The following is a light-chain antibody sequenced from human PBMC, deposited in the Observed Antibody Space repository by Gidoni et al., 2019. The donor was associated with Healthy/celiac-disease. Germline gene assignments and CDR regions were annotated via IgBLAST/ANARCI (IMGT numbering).Light chain of an antibody. V-gene: IGLV2-14*03. CDR3: SSYTSSSTYV. Sequence: SIPISCTGTSSDVGGYNYVSWYQQHPGKAPKLMIYDVSNRPSGVSNRFSGSKSGNTASLTISGLQAEDEADYYCSSYTSSSTYVFGTGTKVTVL. CDR2: DVS. J-gene: IGLJ1*01. CDR1: SSDVGGYNY.